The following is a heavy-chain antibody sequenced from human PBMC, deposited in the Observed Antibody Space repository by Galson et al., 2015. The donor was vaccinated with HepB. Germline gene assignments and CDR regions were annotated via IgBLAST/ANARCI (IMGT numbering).Heavy chain of an antibody. D-gene: IGHD3-10*01. Sequence: SLRLSCAASGFTFSDYWMTWVRQTPGKGLEWVANIKQDGSDKFYVDSVKGRFTISRDNAKNSLGLQMISLGAEDTAVYYCARGSGTDRGICWDIWGQGTVVTVSS. CDR2: IKQDGSDK. J-gene: IGHJ3*02. CDR3: ARGSGTDRGICWDI. V-gene: IGHV3-7*01. CDR1: GFTFSDYW.